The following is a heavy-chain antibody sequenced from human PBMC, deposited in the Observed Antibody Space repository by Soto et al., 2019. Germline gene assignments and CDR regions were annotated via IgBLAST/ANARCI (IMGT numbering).Heavy chain of an antibody. CDR2: IAVGSGNT. V-gene: IGHV1-58*01. D-gene: IGHD3-3*01. Sequence: ASVKVSWKASGIIFSSSSVQWVRQARGQRLEWIGWIAVGSGNTNYAKKFQERVTLTRDLSTSTAYMELSSLKSEDTAVYYCAADRYFDFGSGYWVLDPWG. CDR1: GIIFSSSS. CDR3: AADRYFDFGSGYWVLDP. J-gene: IGHJ5*02.